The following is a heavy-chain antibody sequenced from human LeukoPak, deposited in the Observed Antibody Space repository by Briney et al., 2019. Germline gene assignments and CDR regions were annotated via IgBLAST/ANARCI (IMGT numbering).Heavy chain of an antibody. V-gene: IGHV1-2*02. Sequence: GASVKVSCKASGYTFTSYYIHWVRQAPGQRLEWMGWIDTSNGATNYAQKFQGRVTISRDTSIGTAYMELTNLISDDTAIYYCASEANCNGGRFSLQTVASWGQGTLVTVSS. CDR2: IDTSNGAT. D-gene: IGHD2-15*01. CDR3: ASEANCNGGRFSLQTVAS. J-gene: IGHJ4*02. CDR1: GYTFTSYY.